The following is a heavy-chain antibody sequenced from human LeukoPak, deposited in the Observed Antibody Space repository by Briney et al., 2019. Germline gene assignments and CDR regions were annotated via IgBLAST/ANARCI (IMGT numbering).Heavy chain of an antibody. J-gene: IGHJ5*02. Sequence: GGSLRLSCAASGFSFSNFWMSWVRQAPGKGLEWVSYISSSGSTIYYADSVKGRFTISRDNAKNSLYLQMNSLRAEDTAVYYCARRHSGYDREGVNWFDPWGQGTLVTVSS. V-gene: IGHV3-11*01. CDR3: ARRHSGYDREGVNWFDP. CDR1: GFSFSNFW. CDR2: ISSSGSTI. D-gene: IGHD5-12*01.